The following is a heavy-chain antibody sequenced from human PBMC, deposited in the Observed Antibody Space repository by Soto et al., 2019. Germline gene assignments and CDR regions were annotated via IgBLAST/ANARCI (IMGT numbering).Heavy chain of an antibody. D-gene: IGHD4-17*01. Sequence: GASVKVSCKASGYTFTSYYMHWVRQAPGQGLEWMGIINPSGGSTSYAQKFQGRVTMTRDTSTSTVYMELSSLRSEDTAVYYCAKDDTVTTSWYGMDVWGQGTTVTVSS. CDR1: GYTFTSYY. CDR2: INPSGGST. CDR3: AKDDTVTTSWYGMDV. J-gene: IGHJ6*02. V-gene: IGHV1-46*01.